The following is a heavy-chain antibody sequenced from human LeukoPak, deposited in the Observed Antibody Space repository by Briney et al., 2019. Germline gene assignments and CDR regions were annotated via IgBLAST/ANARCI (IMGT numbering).Heavy chain of an antibody. CDR3: ARVLGVTMVRGIVGWLDP. CDR1: GFTFSSYA. Sequence: PGGSLRLSCAASGFTFSSYAMSWVRQAPGKGLEWVSAISGSGGSTYYADSVKGRFTISRDNSKNTLYLQMNSLRAEDTAVYYCARVLGVTMVRGIVGWLDPWGQGTLVTVSS. J-gene: IGHJ5*02. D-gene: IGHD3-10*01. V-gene: IGHV3-23*01. CDR2: ISGSGGST.